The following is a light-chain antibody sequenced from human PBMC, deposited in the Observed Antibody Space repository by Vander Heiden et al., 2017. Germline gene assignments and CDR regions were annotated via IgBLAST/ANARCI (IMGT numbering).Light chain of an antibody. CDR1: SSNIGNNY. CDR3: GTWDSSLSAGV. CDR2: DNN. J-gene: IGLJ2*01. V-gene: IGLV1-51*01. Sequence: QPVLTQPPPVSAAPGQKVTISCSGSSSNIGNNYVSWYQQLPGTAPKLLIYDNNKRPSGIPDRFAGSKPGTSATLGITGLQTGDEADYYCGTWDSSLSAGVFGGGTKLTVL.